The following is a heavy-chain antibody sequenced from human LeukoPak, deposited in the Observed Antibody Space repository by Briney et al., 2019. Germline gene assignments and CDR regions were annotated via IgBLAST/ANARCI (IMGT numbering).Heavy chain of an antibody. CDR2: ISWNRAST. V-gene: IGHV3-9*01. CDR3: AKDMKGSSWYNYYYMDV. J-gene: IGHJ6*03. CDR1: GFTFYDYA. D-gene: IGHD6-13*01. Sequence: PGGSLRLSCVVSGFTFYDYAMHWVRQAPGKGLEWVSSISWNRASTVYADSVKGRFTISRDNAKNSLYLQMNTLRVEDTALYYCAKDMKGSSWYNYYYMDVWGKGTTVTVSS.